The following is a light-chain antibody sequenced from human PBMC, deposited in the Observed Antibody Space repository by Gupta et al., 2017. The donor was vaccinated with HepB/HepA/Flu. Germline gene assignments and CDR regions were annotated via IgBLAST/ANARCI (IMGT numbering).Light chain of an antibody. V-gene: IGKV1-33*01. Sequence: DIQMTQSPSSLSASVGDRATITCQASQDIRSSLNWYQQKQGKAPKLLIYDASNLEAGVPLRFSGSGCGKHFTFTISSRQPEDVGTYYCQQYNNVPRYSFGQGTQLEIK. CDR1: QDIRSS. CDR3: QQYNNVPRYS. CDR2: DAS. J-gene: IGKJ2*03.